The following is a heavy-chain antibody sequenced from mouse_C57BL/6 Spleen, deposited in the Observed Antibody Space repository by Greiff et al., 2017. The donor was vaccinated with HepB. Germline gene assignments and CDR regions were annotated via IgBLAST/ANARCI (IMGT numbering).Heavy chain of an antibody. CDR2: IYPGSGST. CDR3: ARSPGVITTVVAPFDY. J-gene: IGHJ2*01. CDR1: GYTFTSYW. Sequence: QVQLKQPGAELVKPGASVKMSCKASGYTFTSYWITWVKQRPGQGLEWIGDIYPGSGSTNYNEKFKSKATLTVDTSSSTAYMQLSSLTSEDSAVYYCARSPGVITTVVAPFDYWGQGTTLTVSS. D-gene: IGHD1-1*01. V-gene: IGHV1-55*01.